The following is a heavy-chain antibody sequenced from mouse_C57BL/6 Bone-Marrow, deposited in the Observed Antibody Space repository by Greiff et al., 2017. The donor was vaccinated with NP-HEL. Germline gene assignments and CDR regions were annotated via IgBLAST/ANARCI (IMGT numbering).Heavy chain of an antibody. CDR1: GFTFSDYY. V-gene: IGHV5-12*01. CDR3: ARPPLYYYGSLPYAMDY. Sequence: EVKLMESGGGLVQPGGSLKLSCAASGFTFSDYYMYWVRQTPEKRLEWVAYISNGGGSTYYPETVKGRFTISRDNAKNTLYLQMSRLKSEDTALFYCARPPLYYYGSLPYAMDYWGQGTSVTVSS. CDR2: ISNGGGST. J-gene: IGHJ4*01. D-gene: IGHD1-1*01.